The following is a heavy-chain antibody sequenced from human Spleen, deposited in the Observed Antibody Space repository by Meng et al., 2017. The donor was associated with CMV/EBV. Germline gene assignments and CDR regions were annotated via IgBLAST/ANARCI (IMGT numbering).Heavy chain of an antibody. D-gene: IGHD5-12*01. CDR1: ARSFSGYY. J-gene: IGHJ4*02. CDR2: INHSGST. Sequence: SETLSLTCAVYARSFSGYYWSWIRQPPGMGLEWIGEINHSGSTNYNPSLKSRVTISVDTSKNQFSLKLSSVTAADTAVYYCARTQWLRRFDYWGQGTLVTVS. CDR3: ARTQWLRRFDY. V-gene: IGHV4-34*01.